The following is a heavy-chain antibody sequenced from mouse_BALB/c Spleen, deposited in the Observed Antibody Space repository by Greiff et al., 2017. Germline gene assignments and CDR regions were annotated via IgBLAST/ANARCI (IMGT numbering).Heavy chain of an antibody. D-gene: IGHD1-1*01. V-gene: IGHV1-7*01. J-gene: IGHJ3*01. Sequence: QVQPQQSGAELAKPGASVKMSCKASGYTFTSYWMHWVKQRPGQGLEWIGYINPSTGYTEYNQKFKDKATLTADKSSSTAYMQLSSLTSEDSAVYYCAREEDYYGSSPWFAYWGQGTLVTVSA. CDR1: GYTFTSYW. CDR2: INPSTGYT. CDR3: AREEDYYGSSPWFAY.